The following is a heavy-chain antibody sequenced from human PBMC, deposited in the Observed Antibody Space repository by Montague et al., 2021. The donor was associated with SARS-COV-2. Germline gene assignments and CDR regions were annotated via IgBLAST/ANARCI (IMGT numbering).Heavy chain of an antibody. J-gene: IGHJ4*02. CDR2: ISIRGST. V-gene: IGHV4-61*02. CDR1: GGSISSGSYY. CDR3: ARDIAVAGLFDY. D-gene: IGHD6-19*01. Sequence: TLSLTCTVSGGSISSGSYYWSWIRQPAGKGLEWIGRISIRGSTNYYPSLKSRVTISVDTSKNPFSLKLSSVTAADTAVYYCARDIAVAGLFDYWGQGTLVTVSS.